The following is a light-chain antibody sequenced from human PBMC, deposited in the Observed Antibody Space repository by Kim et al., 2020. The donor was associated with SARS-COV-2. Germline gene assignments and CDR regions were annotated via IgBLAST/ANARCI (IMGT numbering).Light chain of an antibody. CDR2: HAS. Sequence: STLSASVGDRVTITCRASQSISGWLAWYQQKPGKAPKLLIYHASSLQSGVPSRFSGSGSGTEFTLTINSLQPDDFATYYCQHLGTFGLGTKVDIK. V-gene: IGKV1-5*01. CDR1: QSISGW. J-gene: IGKJ3*01. CDR3: QHLGT.